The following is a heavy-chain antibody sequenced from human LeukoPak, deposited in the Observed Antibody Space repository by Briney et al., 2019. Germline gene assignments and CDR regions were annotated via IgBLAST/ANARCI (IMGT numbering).Heavy chain of an antibody. Sequence: SETLSCTCSVSGDSISLSFYYWDWIRQPPGKTRWCIGSIYHNGSTYYNPSPKSRVTRSVDTSKNQFSLRLSSVTAADTAVYYCARDSSGYWFDPWGQGTLVTVSS. CDR3: ARDSSGYWFDP. CDR2: IYHNGST. J-gene: IGHJ5*02. D-gene: IGHD6-19*01. V-gene: IGHV4-39*07. CDR1: GDSISLSFYY.